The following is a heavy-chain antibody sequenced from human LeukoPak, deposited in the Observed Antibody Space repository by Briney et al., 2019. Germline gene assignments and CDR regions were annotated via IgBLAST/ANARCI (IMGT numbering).Heavy chain of an antibody. Sequence: QSGGSLRLSCVASGFTFSKNALGWVRQTPGKGLECVSAISGDGRSPYYADSVKGRFTISRDDSKNTVYLQTNSLRVEDSAVYYCARDPGAFPYFFDYWGQGTLVTVSS. CDR1: GFTFSKNA. D-gene: IGHD4/OR15-4a*01. J-gene: IGHJ4*02. CDR2: ISGDGRSP. CDR3: ARDPGAFPYFFDY. V-gene: IGHV3-23*01.